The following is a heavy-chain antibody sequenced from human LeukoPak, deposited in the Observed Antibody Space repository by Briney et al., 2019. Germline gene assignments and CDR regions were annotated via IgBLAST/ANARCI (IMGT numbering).Heavy chain of an antibody. CDR3: VNSGSYQAADY. CDR1: GGSISSSSYY. V-gene: IGHV4-39*01. J-gene: IGHJ4*02. Sequence: PSETLSLTCTVSGGSISSSSYYWGWIRQPPGKGLEWIGSIYYSGSTYYNPSLKSRVTISVDTSKNQFSLKLSSVTAADTAVYYCVNSGSYQAADYWGQGTLVTVSS. D-gene: IGHD1-26*01. CDR2: IYYSGST.